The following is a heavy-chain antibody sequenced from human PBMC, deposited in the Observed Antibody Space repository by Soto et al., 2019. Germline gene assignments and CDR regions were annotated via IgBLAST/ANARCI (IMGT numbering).Heavy chain of an antibody. CDR3: AKESAYFAPGTWLSHYYYAMDV. D-gene: IGHD3-10*01. CDR1: GFIFSSFG. CDR2: ISHDGRNS. Sequence: GGSLRLSCAASGFIFSSFGIHWVRQAPDKGLEWVTLISHDGRNSNYAESVRGRFTISRDNSRNTLYLQMNSLRAEDTAVYYCAKESAYFAPGTWLSHYYYAMDVWGQGTTVTVSS. V-gene: IGHV3-30*18. J-gene: IGHJ6*02.